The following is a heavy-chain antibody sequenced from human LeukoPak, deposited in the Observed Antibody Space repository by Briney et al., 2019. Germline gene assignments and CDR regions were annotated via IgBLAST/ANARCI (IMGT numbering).Heavy chain of an antibody. V-gene: IGHV1-69*05. D-gene: IGHD1-14*01. CDR2: IIPIFGTA. CDR1: GGTFISYA. CDR3: AESSGGEYYFDY. J-gene: IGHJ4*02. Sequence: GASVKVSCKASGGTFISYAISWVRQAPGQGLEWMGRIIPIFGTANYAQKFQGRVTITTDESTSTAYRELSSLRSEDTAVYYCAESSGGEYYFDYWGQGTLVTVSS.